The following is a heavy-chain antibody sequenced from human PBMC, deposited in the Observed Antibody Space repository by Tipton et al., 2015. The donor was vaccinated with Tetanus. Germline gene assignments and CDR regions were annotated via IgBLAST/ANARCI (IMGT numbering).Heavy chain of an antibody. CDR1: GGSISSYY. V-gene: IGHV4-59*01. Sequence: LSLTCTVSGGSISSYYWSWIRQPPGKGLEWIGYIYYSGSTNYNPSLKSRVTISVDTSKNQFSLKLSSVTAADTAVYYCARWYYYDSSGYPNYFDYWGQGTLVTVSS. J-gene: IGHJ4*02. CDR2: IYYSGST. D-gene: IGHD3-22*01. CDR3: ARWYYYDSSGYPNYFDY.